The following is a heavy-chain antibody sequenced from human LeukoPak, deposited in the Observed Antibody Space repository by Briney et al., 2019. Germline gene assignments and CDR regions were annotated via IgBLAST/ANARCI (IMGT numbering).Heavy chain of an antibody. Sequence: SQTLSLTCTVSGGSISSGGYYWSWIRQHPGKGLEWIGYIYYSGSTYYNPSLKSRVTISVDTSKNQFSLRLSSVTAADTAVYYCARDNQAGTIDYWGQGTLVTVSS. D-gene: IGHD1-1*01. CDR3: ARDNQAGTIDY. CDR1: GGSISSGGYY. CDR2: IYYSGST. J-gene: IGHJ4*02. V-gene: IGHV4-31*03.